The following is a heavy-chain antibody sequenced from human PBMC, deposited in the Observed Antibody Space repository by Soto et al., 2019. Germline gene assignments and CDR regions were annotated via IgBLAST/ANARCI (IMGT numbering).Heavy chain of an antibody. J-gene: IGHJ4*02. D-gene: IGHD3-3*01. CDR2: ISGSGIST. CDR3: AKNSESGDYSSLDY. CDR1: GLTFSSYA. Sequence: PWGSLRLSCAASGLTFSSYAMSWVRQAPGKGLEWVSGISGSGISTYYADSVKGRFTISRDNSKNTLYLQMNSLRAEDTAVYYCAKNSESGDYSSLDYWGQGTLVTVSS. V-gene: IGHV3-23*01.